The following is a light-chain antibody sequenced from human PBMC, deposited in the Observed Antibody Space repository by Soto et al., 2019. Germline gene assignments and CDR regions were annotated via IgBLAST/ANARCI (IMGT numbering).Light chain of an antibody. CDR2: AAS. J-gene: IGKJ1*01. Sequence: EIQMTQSPSFLSASAGDRVTIFCRSSQSISNFLHWYQQKPGKAPKLLIYAASKLESGVPPRFGGSGSGTEFTSTISSLQPEHFATYYCQQSYRNPRTFGLGTRVEIK. CDR3: QQSYRNPRT. V-gene: IGKV1-39*01. CDR1: QSISNF.